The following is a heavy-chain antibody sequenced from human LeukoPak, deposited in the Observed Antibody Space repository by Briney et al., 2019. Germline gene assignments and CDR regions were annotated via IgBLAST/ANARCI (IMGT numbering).Heavy chain of an antibody. D-gene: IGHD4-11*01. Sequence: ASVKVSCKASGYTFTGYYMHWVRQAPGQGLEWMGWINPNSGGTDHAEKFQGRVTMTRGTSISTAYMELSRLNSDDTAVYYCARALSNLRLYYFDSWGQGTLVTVSS. CDR3: ARALSNLRLYYFDS. CDR1: GYTFTGYY. J-gene: IGHJ4*02. CDR2: INPNSGGT. V-gene: IGHV1-2*02.